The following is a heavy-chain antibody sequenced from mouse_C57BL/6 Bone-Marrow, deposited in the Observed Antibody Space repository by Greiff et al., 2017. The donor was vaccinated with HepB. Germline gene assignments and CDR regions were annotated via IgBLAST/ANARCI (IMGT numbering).Heavy chain of an antibody. CDR2: INPGSGGT. V-gene: IGHV1-54*01. CDR3: ARSLYYYGSSYY. D-gene: IGHD1-1*01. Sequence: VQLQQSGAELVRPGTSVKVSCKASGYAFTNYLIEWVKQRPGQGLEWIGVINPGSGGTNYNEKFKGKATLTADKSSSTAYMQLSSLTSEDSAVYFCARSLYYYGSSYYWGQGTTLTVSS. J-gene: IGHJ2*01. CDR1: GYAFTNYL.